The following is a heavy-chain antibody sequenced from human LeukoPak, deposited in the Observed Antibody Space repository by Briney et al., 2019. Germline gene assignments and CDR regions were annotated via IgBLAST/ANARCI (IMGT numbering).Heavy chain of an antibody. V-gene: IGHV3-66*01. Sequence: GGSLRLSCAASGITVSSDYMSWVRQAPGKGLEWVSVIYSDGSTYYADSVKGRFTISRDNSKNTLYLQMNSLRAEDTAVYYCARGVINQQYWGQGTLVTVSS. D-gene: IGHD2/OR15-2a*01. J-gene: IGHJ4*02. CDR3: ARGVINQQY. CDR2: IYSDGST. CDR1: GITVSSDY.